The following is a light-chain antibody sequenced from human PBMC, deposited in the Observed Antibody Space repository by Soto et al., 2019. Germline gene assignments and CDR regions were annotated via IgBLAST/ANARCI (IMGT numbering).Light chain of an antibody. Sequence: SVLTQPPSVSAAPGQKVTISCSGSSSNIGNNYVSWYQQLPGTAPKLLIYENNKRPSGIPDRFSGSKSGTSATLGITGLQTGDEADYYCGTWDSSLSAYVFGTGTKLTVL. CDR1: SSNIGNNY. CDR2: ENN. CDR3: GTWDSSLSAYV. V-gene: IGLV1-51*02. J-gene: IGLJ1*01.